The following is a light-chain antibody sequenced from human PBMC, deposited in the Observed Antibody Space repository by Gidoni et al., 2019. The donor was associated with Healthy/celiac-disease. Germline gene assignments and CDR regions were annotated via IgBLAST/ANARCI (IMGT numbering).Light chain of an antibody. V-gene: IGLV3-19*01. J-gene: IGLJ1*01. CDR1: SLRSYY. CDR2: GKN. CDR3: NSRDSSGNRYV. Sequence: SSELTQDPAVSVALGQTVRITCQGDSLRSYYASWYQQKPGQAPVLVIYGKNNRPSGIPDRFSGSSSGNTASLTITGVQAEDEADYYCNSRDSSGNRYVFGTGTKVTVL.